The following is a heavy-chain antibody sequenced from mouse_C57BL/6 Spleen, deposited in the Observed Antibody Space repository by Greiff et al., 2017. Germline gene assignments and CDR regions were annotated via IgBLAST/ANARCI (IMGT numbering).Heavy chain of an antibody. D-gene: IGHD3-3*01. J-gene: IGHJ1*03. CDR3: ARWADLGWYFDV. CDR2: IDPSDSET. V-gene: IGHV1-52*01. Sequence: QVQLQQPGAELVRPGSSVKLSCKASGYTFTSYWMHWVKQRPIQGLEWIGNIDPSDSETHYNQKFKDKATLTVDKSSSTAYMQLSSLTSEDSAVYYCARWADLGWYFDVWGTGTTVTVSS. CDR1: GYTFTSYW.